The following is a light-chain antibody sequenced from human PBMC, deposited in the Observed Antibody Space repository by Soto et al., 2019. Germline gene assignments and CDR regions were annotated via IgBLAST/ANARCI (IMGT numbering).Light chain of an antibody. J-gene: IGKJ2*01. CDR3: QQFGSSPYT. V-gene: IGKV3-20*01. CDR2: GAS. CDR1: QAVSNAY. Sequence: EIVLTQSPGTLSSSPGERVTLSCRASQAVSNAYLAWYQHKPGQVPRLLIHGASNRATGIPDRFSGGGSGTDFTLTINRLEPEDFAVYYCQQFGSSPYTFGQGTKLEIK.